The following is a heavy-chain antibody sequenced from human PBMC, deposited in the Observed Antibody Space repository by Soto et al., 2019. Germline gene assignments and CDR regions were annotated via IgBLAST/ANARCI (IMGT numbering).Heavy chain of an antibody. D-gene: IGHD3-10*01. V-gene: IGHV1-69*02. J-gene: IGHJ4*02. CDR1: GDTFSFYT. CDR2: IVPMLGMS. CDR3: ATSYGSGSRAFDY. Sequence: QVQLVQSGAEVKKPGSSVKVSCKASGDTFSFYTINWVRQAPGLGLEWMGRIVPMLGMSNYALKFQGRVTMTAEKSTSTAYMELGSLRSEDTAMYYCATSYGSGSRAFDYWGQGALVTVSS.